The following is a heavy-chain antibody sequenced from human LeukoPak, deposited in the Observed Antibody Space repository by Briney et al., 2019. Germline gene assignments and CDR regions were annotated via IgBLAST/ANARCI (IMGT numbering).Heavy chain of an antibody. V-gene: IGHV1-46*01. Sequence: ASVKVSCKASGYTFTSYYMHWVRQAPGQGLEWMGIINPSGGSTSYAQKFQGRVTMTRDTSTSTVYMELSSLRSEDTAVYYCARDLLGDYGDYEVYYYGMDAWGQGTTVTVSS. CDR1: GYTFTSYY. CDR3: ARDLLGDYGDYEVYYYGMDA. J-gene: IGHJ6*02. CDR2: INPSGGST. D-gene: IGHD4-17*01.